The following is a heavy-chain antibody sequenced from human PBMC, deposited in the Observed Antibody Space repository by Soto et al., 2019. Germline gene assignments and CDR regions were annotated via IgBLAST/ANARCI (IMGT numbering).Heavy chain of an antibody. V-gene: IGHV1-2*02. CDR3: AREISGGGTLNWFDP. CDR1: GYNFSDYY. D-gene: IGHD2-8*02. CDR2: VSPKSGGT. Sequence: QVQLVQSAAEVKKPGASVKVSCKASGYNFSDYYIHWVRQAPGQGLEWLGWVSPKSGGTNYAQKFKGRVTMTRDTSSNTVYMDLSGLTSDDTAVFYCAREISGGGTLNWFDPWGQGTLVTVSS. J-gene: IGHJ5*02.